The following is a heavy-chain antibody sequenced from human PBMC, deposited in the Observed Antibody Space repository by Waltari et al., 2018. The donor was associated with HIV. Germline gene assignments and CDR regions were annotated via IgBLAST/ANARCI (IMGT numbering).Heavy chain of an antibody. CDR2: TAPFFGV. Sequence: HAQLVQSGAETKKPGSSVTVSCKATGGAFETFDFTWVRQAPGQGLEWLGGTAPFFGVIYAQDFNGRVTITSNPSTRTVFLELGGLRPDDTAVYFCAKSDFTELVRGQKAFDVWGQGT. CDR3: AKSDFTELVRGQKAFDV. V-gene: IGHV1-69*19. J-gene: IGHJ3*01. D-gene: IGHD1-26*01. CDR1: GGAFETFD.